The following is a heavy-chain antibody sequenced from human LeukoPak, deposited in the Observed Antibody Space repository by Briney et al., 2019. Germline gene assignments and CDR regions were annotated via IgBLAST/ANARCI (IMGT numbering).Heavy chain of an antibody. J-gene: IGHJ2*01. V-gene: IGHV3-74*01. CDR3: ARDGYSYGTNWYFDL. Sequence: GGSLRLSCAASGFTFSRHWMHWVRQAPGKGLVWVSRMNSDGSSTTYADSVKGRFTISRDNAKNTLYLQMSSFRAEDTAVYYCARDGYSYGTNWYFDLWGRGTLVTVSS. CDR2: MNSDGSST. D-gene: IGHD5-18*01. CDR1: GFTFSRHW.